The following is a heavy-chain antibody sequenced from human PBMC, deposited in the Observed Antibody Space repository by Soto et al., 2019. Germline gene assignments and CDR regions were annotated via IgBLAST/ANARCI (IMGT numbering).Heavy chain of an antibody. CDR1: GGFISSYY. Sequence: QVQLQESGPGLLKPSETLSLTCTVSGGFISSYYWSWIRQPPGKGLEWIGNIFDSGSTNYNPSLKGRFTISVDTSKNKCSLKVRSVSAADTALYYCARVGAADAPGYFDYWGQGTLVTVSS. J-gene: IGHJ4*02. CDR3: ARVGAADAPGYFDY. CDR2: IFDSGST. V-gene: IGHV4-59*01. D-gene: IGHD6-13*01.